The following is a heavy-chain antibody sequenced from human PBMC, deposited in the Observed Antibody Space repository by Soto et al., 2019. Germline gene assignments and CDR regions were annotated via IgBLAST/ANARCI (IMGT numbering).Heavy chain of an antibody. D-gene: IGHD2-15*01. CDR3: ARDGGGYCSGGSCYSLEGTFDY. Sequence: QVQLVESGGGVVQPGRSLRLSCAASGFTFSSYGMHWVRQAPGKGLEWVAVIWYDGSNKYYADSVKGRFTISRDNSKNTLYLQMNSLRAEDTAVYYCARDGGGYCSGGSCYSLEGTFDYWGQGTLVTVSS. V-gene: IGHV3-33*01. CDR1: GFTFSSYG. CDR2: IWYDGSNK. J-gene: IGHJ4*02.